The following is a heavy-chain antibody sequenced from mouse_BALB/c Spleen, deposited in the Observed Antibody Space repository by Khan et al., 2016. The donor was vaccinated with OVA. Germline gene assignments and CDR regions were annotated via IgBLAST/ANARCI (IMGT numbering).Heavy chain of an antibody. V-gene: IGHV3-2*02. CDR2: ISNSGST. CDR1: GYSITSDYA. CDR3: TSELGRYYAMDY. Sequence: EVQLQESGPGLVKPSQSLSLTCTVTGYSITSDYAWNWIRQFPGNKLEWMGYISNSGSTTYNPSLKSRISLTRDTSKTRFFMQLNSVTTEDTATYYCTSELGRYYAMDYWGQGTSVTVSS. J-gene: IGHJ4*01. D-gene: IGHD4-1*01.